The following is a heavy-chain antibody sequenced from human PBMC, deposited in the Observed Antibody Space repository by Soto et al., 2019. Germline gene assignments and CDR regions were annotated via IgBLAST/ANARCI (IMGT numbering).Heavy chain of an antibody. J-gene: IGHJ5*02. CDR3: ARGYPSSSRLGWLDP. CDR1: GYTFISYY. Sequence: QVHLVQSGAEVKEPGASLSLSCKASGYTFISYYIHWVRQAPGQGLELMGMINPRGGGTTYAQKFRGRVTMTSDTSTSTVYMEVTGLRSEDTAVYYCARGYPSSSRLGWLDPWGQGTLVTVSS. CDR2: INPRGGGT. D-gene: IGHD2-2*01. V-gene: IGHV1-46*01.